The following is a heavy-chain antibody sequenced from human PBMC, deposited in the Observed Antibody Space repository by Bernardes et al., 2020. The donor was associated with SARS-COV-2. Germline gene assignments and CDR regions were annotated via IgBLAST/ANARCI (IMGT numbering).Heavy chain of an antibody. CDR2: ISAYNGNT. CDR1: GYTFTSYG. D-gene: IGHD7-27*01. V-gene: IGHV1-18*01. Sequence: ASVKVSCKASGYTFTSYGISWVRQAPGQGLEWMGWISAYNGNTNYAQKLQGRVTMTTDTSTSTAYMELRSLRSDDTAVYYCARSHLGILRPYNWFDPWGQGTLVTVSS. CDR3: ARSHLGILRPYNWFDP. J-gene: IGHJ5*02.